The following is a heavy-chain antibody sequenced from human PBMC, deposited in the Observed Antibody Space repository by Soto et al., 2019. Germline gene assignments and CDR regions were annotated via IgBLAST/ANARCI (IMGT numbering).Heavy chain of an antibody. Sequence: EVQLVESGGGLVKPGGSLRVSCAASGFTFREAWMNWVRQAPGKGLEWVGRIKSRTEGGTIEYATPVKGRFIISRDDSKNTPYLQMDSLKNEETAVYYCWGSAYWGQGTLVTVSS. D-gene: IGHD3-16*01. CDR2: IKSRTEGGTI. CDR1: GFTFREAW. CDR3: WGSAY. V-gene: IGHV3-15*07. J-gene: IGHJ4*02.